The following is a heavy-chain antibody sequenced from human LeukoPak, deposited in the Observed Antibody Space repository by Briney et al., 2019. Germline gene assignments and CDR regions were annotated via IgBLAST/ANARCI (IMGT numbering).Heavy chain of an antibody. Sequence: SETLSLTCAVYGGSFSGYYWSWIRQPPGKGLEWIEEINHSGSTNYNPSLKSRVTISVDTSKNQFSLKLSSVTAADTAVYYCARAGSYATGAFDIWGQGTMVTVSS. V-gene: IGHV4-34*01. J-gene: IGHJ3*02. CDR3: ARAGSYATGAFDI. CDR1: GGSFSGYY. D-gene: IGHD1-26*01. CDR2: INHSGST.